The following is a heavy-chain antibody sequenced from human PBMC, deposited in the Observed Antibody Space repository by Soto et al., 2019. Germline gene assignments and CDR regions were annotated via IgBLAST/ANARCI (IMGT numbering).Heavy chain of an antibody. D-gene: IGHD6-25*01. CDR3: VRGIPSQYTSDWLYWYFDL. CDR2: IWSDGTKK. Sequence: SLRLSCAASGFVYSNYAMHWVRQSPGKGLEWVALIWSDGTKKYYMDSVKGRFIISRDNSLKTLHLQMDSLRAEDAAVYFCVRGIPSQYTSDWLYWYFDLWGRGTQVTVSS. CDR1: GFVYSNYA. J-gene: IGHJ2*01. V-gene: IGHV3-33*01.